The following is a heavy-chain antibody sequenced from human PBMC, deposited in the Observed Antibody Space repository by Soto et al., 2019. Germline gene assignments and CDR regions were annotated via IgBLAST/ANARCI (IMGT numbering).Heavy chain of an antibody. CDR1: GYTFTSYD. J-gene: IGHJ4*02. Sequence: QVQLVQSGAEVKKPGASVKVSCKASGYTFTSYDINWVRQATGQGLEWMGRMNPNSRDTGFARKFQGRLTMTRNTSISTAYMELSGLRSEDTAIYYCARDDGGYAYIGYWGQGTLVTVSS. D-gene: IGHD5-12*01. V-gene: IGHV1-8*01. CDR3: ARDDGGYAYIGY. CDR2: MNPNSRDT.